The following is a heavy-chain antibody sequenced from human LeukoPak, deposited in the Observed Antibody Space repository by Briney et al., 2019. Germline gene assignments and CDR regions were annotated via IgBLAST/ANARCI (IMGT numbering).Heavy chain of an antibody. CDR2: IKQDESEK. Sequence: GGSLRLSCAASGFTFSSYWMSWVRQAPGKGLEWVANIKQDESEKYYVDSVKGRFTISRDNAKNSLYLQMNSLRAEDTAVYYCARAYYDTSGRMGGFDYWGQGTLVTVSS. J-gene: IGHJ4*02. CDR1: GFTFSSYW. CDR3: ARAYYDTSGRMGGFDY. D-gene: IGHD3-22*01. V-gene: IGHV3-7*04.